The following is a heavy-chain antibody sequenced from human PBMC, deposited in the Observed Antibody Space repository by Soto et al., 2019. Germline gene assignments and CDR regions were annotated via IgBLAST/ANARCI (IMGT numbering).Heavy chain of an antibody. CDR1: GFTFSSYG. Sequence: QVQLVESGGGVVQPGRSLRLSCAASGFTFSSYGMHWVRQAPGKGLERVAVIWYDGSNKYYADSVKGRFTISRYNSKNTLYLQMNSLRAEDTAVYYCARDLAYRSGWYAYWGQGTLVTVSS. CDR2: IWYDGSNK. CDR3: ARDLAYRSGWYAY. D-gene: IGHD6-19*01. V-gene: IGHV3-33*01. J-gene: IGHJ4*02.